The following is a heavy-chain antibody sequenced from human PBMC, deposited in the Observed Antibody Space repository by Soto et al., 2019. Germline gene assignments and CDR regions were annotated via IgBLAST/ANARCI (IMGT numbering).Heavy chain of an antibody. J-gene: IGHJ4*02. CDR3: ARGYVPLYGDYVGSFDY. Sequence: PGGSLRLSCAASGFTFSSYWMSWVRQAPGKGLEWVANIKQDGSEKYYVDSVKGRFTISRDNAKNSLYLQMNSLRAEDTAVYYCARGYVPLYGDYVGSFDYWGQGTLVTVSS. D-gene: IGHD4-17*01. CDR1: GFTFSSYW. V-gene: IGHV3-7*05. CDR2: IKQDGSEK.